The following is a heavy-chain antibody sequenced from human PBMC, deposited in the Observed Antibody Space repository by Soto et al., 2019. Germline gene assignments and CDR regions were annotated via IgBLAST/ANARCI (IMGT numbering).Heavy chain of an antibody. V-gene: IGHV1-46*01. J-gene: IGHJ4*02. CDR1: GYTFTSYY. Sequence: GASVTVSCKASGYTFTSYYMHWVRQAPGQGLEWMGIINPSGGSTSYAQKFQGRVTMTRDTSTSTVYMELSSLRSDDTAVYYCARDFRNTYYDFWSGYYRYWGQGTLVTVSS. CDR3: ARDFRNTYYDFWSGYYRY. D-gene: IGHD3-3*01. CDR2: INPSGGST.